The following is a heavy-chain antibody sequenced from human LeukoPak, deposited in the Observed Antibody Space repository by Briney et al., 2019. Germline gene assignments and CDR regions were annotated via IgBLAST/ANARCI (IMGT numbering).Heavy chain of an antibody. J-gene: IGHJ3*02. V-gene: IGHV3-48*01. Sequence: GGSLRLSCAASGFTFTIFGLNWVRQAPGKVPEWVSYIDARSGITYYADSVQGRFTISRDNARESVFLQMNSLRADDTAVYYCARTYDFGRGPPGDAFDNWGPGTLVTVSS. D-gene: IGHD3-3*01. CDR1: GFTFTIFG. CDR2: IDARSGIT. CDR3: ARTYDFGRGPPGDAFDN.